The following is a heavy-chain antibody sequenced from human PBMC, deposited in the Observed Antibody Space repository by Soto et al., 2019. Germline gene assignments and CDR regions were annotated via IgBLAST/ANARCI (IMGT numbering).Heavy chain of an antibody. Sequence: PSQTLSLTCAISGDSVSSNSAAWNWIRQSPSRGLEWLGRTYYRSKWYNEYTPSVKSRMTINPDTSKNQFSLQLNSVTPEDTAVYYCATGMLIRGHHYMDLWGQGTSVTVSS. CDR2: TYYRSKWYN. V-gene: IGHV6-1*01. J-gene: IGHJ6*03. D-gene: IGHD3-10*01. CDR1: GDSVSSNSAA. CDR3: ATGMLIRGHHYMDL.